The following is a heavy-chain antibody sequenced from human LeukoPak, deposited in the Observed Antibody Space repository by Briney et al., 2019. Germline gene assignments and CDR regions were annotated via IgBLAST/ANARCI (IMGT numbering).Heavy chain of an antibody. Sequence: GGSLRLSCAASGFTFSSYAMTWVRQAPGKGLEWVAAISPSASHRYYADFVGGRFTISRDNSKNTLDLQMSSLRAEDTAVYYCVKDRFGSFDPWGQGTLVTVSS. CDR2: ISPSASHR. J-gene: IGHJ5*02. V-gene: IGHV3-23*01. CDR1: GFTFSSYA. D-gene: IGHD5-18*01. CDR3: VKDRFGSFDP.